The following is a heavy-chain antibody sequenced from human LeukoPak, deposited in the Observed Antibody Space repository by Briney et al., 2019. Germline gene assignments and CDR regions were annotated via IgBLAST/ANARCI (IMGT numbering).Heavy chain of an antibody. D-gene: IGHD3-22*01. CDR2: INPSGGST. Sequence: ASVKVSCKASGYTFTSYYMHWVRQAPGQGLEWMGIINPSGGSTSYAQKFQGRVTMTRDMSTSTVYMELSSLRSEDTAVYYCALGYYYDSSGYWGAFDIWGQGTMVTVSS. J-gene: IGHJ3*02. CDR3: ALGYYYDSSGYWGAFDI. CDR1: GYTFTSYY. V-gene: IGHV1-46*01.